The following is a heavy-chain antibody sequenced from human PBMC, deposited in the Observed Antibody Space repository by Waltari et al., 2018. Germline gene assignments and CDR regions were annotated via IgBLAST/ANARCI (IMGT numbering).Heavy chain of an antibody. CDR1: GGTFSSYA. D-gene: IGHD5-18*01. J-gene: IGHJ6*02. V-gene: IGHV1-69*08. CDR2: IIPIFGTA. CDR3: ARSWIQLWLSGTGMDV. Sequence: QVQLVQSGAEVKKPGSSVKVSCKASGGTFSSYAISWVRQAPGQGLAWMGRIIPIFGTANYAQNVQGRVTITADKSTSTAYMELSSLRSEDTAVYYCARSWIQLWLSGTGMDVWGQGTTVTVSS.